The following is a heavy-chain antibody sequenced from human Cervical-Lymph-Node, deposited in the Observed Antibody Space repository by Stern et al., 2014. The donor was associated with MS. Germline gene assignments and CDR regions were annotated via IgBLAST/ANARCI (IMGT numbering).Heavy chain of an antibody. V-gene: IGHV1-18*01. CDR3: ARDPHIAVAGTGGGFDP. CDR1: GYTFTSYG. D-gene: IGHD6-19*01. J-gene: IGHJ5*02. CDR2: ISGYNDDT. Sequence: QVQLVQSGAEVKKPGASVKVSCKASGYTFTSYGISWVRQAPGQGLEWMGWISGYNDDTNYVEKFQGRVTMTTDTSTGTAYLELRSLRSDDTAVYYCARDPHIAVAGTGGGFDPWGQGTLVTVSS.